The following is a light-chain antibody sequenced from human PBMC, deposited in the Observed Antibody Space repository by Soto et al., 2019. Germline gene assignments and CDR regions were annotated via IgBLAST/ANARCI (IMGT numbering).Light chain of an antibody. CDR2: AAS. V-gene: IGKV1-39*01. Sequence: DIQMTQSASSLSASVAARVTITCRSSQSISSYLNWYQQKPGKAPKLLIYAASSLQSGVPSRFSGSGSGTDFTLTISSLQPEDFATYYCQQSYSTLPWTFGQGTKVDIK. J-gene: IGKJ1*01. CDR1: QSISSY. CDR3: QQSYSTLPWT.